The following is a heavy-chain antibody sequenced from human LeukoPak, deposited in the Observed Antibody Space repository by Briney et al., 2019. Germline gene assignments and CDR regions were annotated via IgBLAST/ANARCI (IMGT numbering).Heavy chain of an antibody. Sequence: GGSLRLSCAASGFTFSSFTMNWVRQAPGNGLEWVSSISSSSSYIYSADSVKGRFTISRDNARNSLYLRMNSLRAEDTAVYYCARHPGAYSSSPIDYWGQGTLVTVSS. D-gene: IGHD6-6*01. CDR2: ISSSSSYI. CDR1: GFTFSSFT. CDR3: ARHPGAYSSSPIDY. J-gene: IGHJ4*02. V-gene: IGHV3-21*01.